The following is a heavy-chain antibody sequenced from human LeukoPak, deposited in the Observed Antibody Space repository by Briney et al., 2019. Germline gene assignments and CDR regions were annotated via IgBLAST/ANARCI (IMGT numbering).Heavy chain of an antibody. CDR3: ARALSSSFWSVYLGWFDP. V-gene: IGHV4-61*02. CDR1: GGSINSGNYY. D-gene: IGHD3-3*01. CDR2: IYTSGTT. J-gene: IGHJ5*02. Sequence: PSETLSLTCTVSGGSINSGNYYWSWIRQSAGKGLEWIGRIYTSGTTSYNPSLKSRVTISVDTSKNQFCLRLTSVTAADTAVYYCARALSSSFWSVYLGWFDPWGHEPWSPSPQ.